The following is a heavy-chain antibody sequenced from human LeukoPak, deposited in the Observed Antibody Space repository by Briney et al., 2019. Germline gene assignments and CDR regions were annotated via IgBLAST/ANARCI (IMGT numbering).Heavy chain of an antibody. J-gene: IGHJ4*02. D-gene: IGHD3-22*01. CDR1: GGSISSYY. CDR2: IYYSGST. V-gene: IGHV4-59*12. CDR3: ARGYRSGRYYYDSSGRDPSPFDY. Sequence: SETLSLTCTVSGGSISSYYWSWIRQPPGKGLEWIGYIYYSGSTNYNPSLKSRVTISVDTSKNQFSLKLSSVTAADTAVYYCARGYRSGRYYYDSSGRDPSPFDYWGQGTLVTVSS.